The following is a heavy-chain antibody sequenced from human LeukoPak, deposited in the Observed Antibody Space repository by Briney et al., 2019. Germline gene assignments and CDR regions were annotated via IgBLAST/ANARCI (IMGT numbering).Heavy chain of an antibody. D-gene: IGHD5-12*01. Sequence: GGSLRLSCAASGFTFSNYAMIWVRQAPGKGLEWVSALSGSGATTYYADSVKGRFTISRDNSKNTLYLQMNSLRAEDTAVYYCAKFSPIVATGGDFDYWGQGTLVTVSS. J-gene: IGHJ4*02. V-gene: IGHV3-23*01. CDR2: LSGSGATT. CDR1: GFTFSNYA. CDR3: AKFSPIVATGGDFDY.